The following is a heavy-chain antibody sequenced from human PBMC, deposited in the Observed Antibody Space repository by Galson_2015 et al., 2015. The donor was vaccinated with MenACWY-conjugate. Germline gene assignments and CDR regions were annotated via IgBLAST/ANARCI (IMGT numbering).Heavy chain of an antibody. D-gene: IGHD6-19*01. J-gene: IGHJ1*01. CDR3: VKAWYSRGLYSLYNFLLQH. V-gene: IGHV3-64D*09. Sequence: SLRLSCAASGFVFSSYTMHWVRQAPGEGLECISTISPSGSNTFYADSAKGRFSISRDNSKTTVYLHMSSLRPEDTAVYYCVKAWYSRGLYSLYNFLLQHWGQGPQV. CDR2: ISPSGSNT. CDR1: GFVFSSYT.